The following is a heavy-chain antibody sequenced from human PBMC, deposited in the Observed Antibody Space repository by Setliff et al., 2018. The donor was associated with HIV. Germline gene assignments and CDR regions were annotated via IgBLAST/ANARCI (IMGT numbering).Heavy chain of an antibody. D-gene: IGHD5-12*01. Sequence: SETLSLTCTVSGGSISEYYWSWIRQPPGKGLEWIGYIDYSGSTNYNASLKSRLTMSIDTSKSQFSLKLSSVTAADTAVYYCATLKMATIYRDFDYWGQGTLVTVLL. J-gene: IGHJ4*02. CDR3: ATLKMATIYRDFDY. CDR2: IDYSGST. CDR1: GGSISEYY. V-gene: IGHV4-59*12.